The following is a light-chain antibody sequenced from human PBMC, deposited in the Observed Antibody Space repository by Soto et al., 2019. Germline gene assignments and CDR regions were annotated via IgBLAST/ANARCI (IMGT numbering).Light chain of an antibody. J-gene: IGKJ1*01. V-gene: IGKV1-39*01. Sequence: DIQMTQSPSSLSASVGERVTITCRASQRISSYLNWFQQKPGKAPKLLIYGASSLQTGVTARFSGSESVTDFTLTISSLQPEDFATYYCQQSYSTPRTFGQGTKVEI. CDR3: QQSYSTPRT. CDR2: GAS. CDR1: QRISSY.